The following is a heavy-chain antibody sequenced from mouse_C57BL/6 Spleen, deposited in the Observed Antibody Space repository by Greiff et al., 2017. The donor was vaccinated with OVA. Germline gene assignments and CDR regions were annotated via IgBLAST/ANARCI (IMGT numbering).Heavy chain of an antibody. V-gene: IGHV1-82*01. J-gene: IGHJ3*01. CDR2: IYPGDGDT. CDR3: ASIYDGYLAWFAY. D-gene: IGHD2-3*01. CDR1: GYAFSSSW. Sequence: VQLQQSGPELVKPGASVKISCKASGYAFSSSWMNWVKQRPGKGLEWIGRIYPGDGDTNYNGKFKGKATLTADKSSSTAYMQLSSLTSEDSAVYFCASIYDGYLAWFAYWGQGTLVTVSA.